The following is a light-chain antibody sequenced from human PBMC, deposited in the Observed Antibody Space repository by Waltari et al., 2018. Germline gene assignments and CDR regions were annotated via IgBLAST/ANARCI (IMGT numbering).Light chain of an antibody. CDR1: QTISIY. V-gene: IGKV1-9*01. CDR2: AAS. J-gene: IGKJ2*01. Sequence: DIQMTQSPSFLSASVGDRVTITCRASQTISIYLAWYQQKPGKAPKLLTYAASTLQSGVPSRFSGSASGTEFSPTISSLQPEDSATSSCKQLTSYRYTLGQGTKLETK. CDR3: KQLTSYRYT.